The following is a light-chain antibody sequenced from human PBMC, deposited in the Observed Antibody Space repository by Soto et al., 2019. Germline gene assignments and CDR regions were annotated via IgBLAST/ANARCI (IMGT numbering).Light chain of an antibody. CDR1: QTVSSN. CDR2: GAS. J-gene: IGKJ3*01. CDR3: QQYNDSPPFT. V-gene: IGKV3-15*01. Sequence: EIVMTQSPATLSVSPGERATLSCRASQTVSSNLAWYQQKPGQAPRLLIHGASTRAAGIPARFSGSGSGTEFTLTISSLQSEDFAVYYCQQYNDSPPFTVGPGTRVDIK.